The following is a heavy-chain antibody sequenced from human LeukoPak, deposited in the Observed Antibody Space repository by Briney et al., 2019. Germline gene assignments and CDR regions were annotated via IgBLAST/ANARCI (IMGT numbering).Heavy chain of an antibody. CDR1: GYTLTSYY. V-gene: IGHV1-46*01. CDR3: ARASSSRGSYSRRGEDYFDY. D-gene: IGHD1-26*01. CDR2: ITPSAGST. J-gene: IGHJ4*02. Sequence: ASVKVSCKASGYTLTSYYMHWVRQAPGQGLEWMGIITPSAGSTSYAQRFQGRVTMTRDTSSSTVYMELSSLRFEDTAIYYCARASSSRGSYSRRGEDYFDYWGQGTLVTVSS.